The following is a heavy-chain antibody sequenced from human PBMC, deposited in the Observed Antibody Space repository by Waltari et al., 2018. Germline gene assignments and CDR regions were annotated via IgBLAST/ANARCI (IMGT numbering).Heavy chain of an antibody. D-gene: IGHD5-12*01. Sequence: QVQLVQSGAEVKKPGSSVKVSCKASGGTFRSYAISWVRQAPGQGLGWVGCIIPIFGTANYAQKFQGRVTITADKSTSTAYMELSSLRSEDTAVYYCARDQRSVSSGYDWGLDYWGQGTLVTVSS. V-gene: IGHV1-69*14. J-gene: IGHJ4*02. CDR1: GGTFRSYA. CDR2: IIPIFGTA. CDR3: ARDQRSVSSGYDWGLDY.